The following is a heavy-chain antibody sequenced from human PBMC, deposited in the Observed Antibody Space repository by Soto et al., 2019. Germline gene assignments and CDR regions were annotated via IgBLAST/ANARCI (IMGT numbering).Heavy chain of an antibody. D-gene: IGHD2-15*01. CDR3: ARDIVDGGMDV. Sequence: LRLSCTATGVTFSSYAMHWVRQAPAKGLEWVAVISYHGSNKYYADSVKGRFTISRDNSKNTLYLQMNSLRAEDTAVYYCARDIVDGGMDVWCQGTTVTFSS. CDR2: ISYHGSNK. V-gene: IGHV3-30-3*01. J-gene: IGHJ6*02. CDR1: GVTFSSYA.